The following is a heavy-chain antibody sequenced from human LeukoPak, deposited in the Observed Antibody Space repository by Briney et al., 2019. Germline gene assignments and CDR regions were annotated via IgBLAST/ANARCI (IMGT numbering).Heavy chain of an antibody. V-gene: IGHV3-33*05. CDR1: GFTFSSYG. CDR3: ARCRTTRSSTSCYTGD. Sequence: PGGSLRLSCAASGFTFSSYGIHWVRQAPGKGLEWVTFIPYDGLNRIYADSVKGRFTISRDNAKNSLYLQMNSLRAEDTAVYYCARCRTTRSSTSCYTGDWGQGTLVTVSS. D-gene: IGHD2-2*02. J-gene: IGHJ4*02. CDR2: IPYDGLNR.